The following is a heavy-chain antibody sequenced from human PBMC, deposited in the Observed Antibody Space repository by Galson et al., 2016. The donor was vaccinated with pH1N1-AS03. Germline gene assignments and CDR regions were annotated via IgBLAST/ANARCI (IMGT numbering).Heavy chain of an antibody. CDR3: ARSYGGTSLDI. Sequence: SLRLSCAASGFNLSDYYMTWIRQAPGKGLEWVSYIRSSGTTIFYADSVEGRFTISRDNAKNSLFLQMSSLRAEDTAVYYCARSYGGTSLDIWGQGTMVTVSS. D-gene: IGHD4-23*01. CDR2: IRSSGTTI. V-gene: IGHV3-11*01. J-gene: IGHJ3*02. CDR1: GFNLSDYY.